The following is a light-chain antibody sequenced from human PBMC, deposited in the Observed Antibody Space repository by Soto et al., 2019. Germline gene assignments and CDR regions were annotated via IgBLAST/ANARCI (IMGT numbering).Light chain of an antibody. V-gene: IGKV3-15*01. Sequence: IVLPHSPATLSLSPGERAPLSCRASQSVSSYLAWYQQKPGQAPRLLIYGASTRATGIPARFSGSGSGTEFTLTISSLQSEDFAVYYCHQYDNWPKTFGQGTRLEIK. CDR1: QSVSSY. J-gene: IGKJ5*01. CDR3: HQYDNWPKT. CDR2: GAS.